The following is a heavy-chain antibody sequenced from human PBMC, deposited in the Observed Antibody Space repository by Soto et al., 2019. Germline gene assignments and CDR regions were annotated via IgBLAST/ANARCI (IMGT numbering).Heavy chain of an antibody. CDR1: GGSIDYYY. CDR3: ARDRWTSRANWFDP. D-gene: IGHD3-16*02. CDR2: ISDSGTT. J-gene: IGHJ5*02. Sequence: QVELQQSGPGLVKASETLPLTCPVFGGSIDYYYLRWIRQAPGNGLEWIGHISDSGTTNSNPSLGSRFTISVDTSRNLFSLKLSSVTAADTAVYFCARDRWTSRANWFDPWGPGTLVNVAS. V-gene: IGHV4-59*12.